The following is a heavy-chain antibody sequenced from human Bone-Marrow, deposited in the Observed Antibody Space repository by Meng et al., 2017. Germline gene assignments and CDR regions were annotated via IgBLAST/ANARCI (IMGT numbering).Heavy chain of an antibody. J-gene: IGHJ4*02. CDR1: GYTFTNYG. Sequence: ASVKVSCKTSGYTFTNYGITWVRQAPGQGLEWMGWISTYNGNRHYGQKFQGRVTMTTDSSTKTAYMELRGLRSDDTAVYYCARVRVIITMDYFDQCGQGTLVTVSS. CDR3: ARVRVIITMDYFDQ. D-gene: IGHD3-10*01. V-gene: IGHV1-18*01. CDR2: ISTYNGNR.